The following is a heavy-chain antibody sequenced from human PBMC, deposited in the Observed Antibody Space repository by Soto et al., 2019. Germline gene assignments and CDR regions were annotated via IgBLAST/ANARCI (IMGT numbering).Heavy chain of an antibody. Sequence: ASVKVSCKASGYTFTIYYMHWVRQAPGQGLEWMGIINPSGGSTSYAQKFQGRVTMTRDTSTSTVYMELSSLRSEDTAVYYCARPYSSGWYDYGFDYWGQGTLVTVSS. V-gene: IGHV1-46*01. CDR3: ARPYSSGWYDYGFDY. CDR1: GYTFTIYY. CDR2: INPSGGST. D-gene: IGHD6-19*01. J-gene: IGHJ4*02.